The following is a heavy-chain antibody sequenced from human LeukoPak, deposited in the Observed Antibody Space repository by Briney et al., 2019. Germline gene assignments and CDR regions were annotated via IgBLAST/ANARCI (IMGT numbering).Heavy chain of an antibody. Sequence: GGSLRLSCAASGFTVSSNYMGWVRQAPGKGLEWVSVIYSGGDTYYADSVKGRFTISRDNSKNMIYLEMSSLKAEDTAVYYCASPALTNYGMDVWGQGTTVTVSS. V-gene: IGHV3-66*01. J-gene: IGHJ6*02. CDR3: ASPALTNYGMDV. CDR2: IYSGGDT. CDR1: GFTVSSNY.